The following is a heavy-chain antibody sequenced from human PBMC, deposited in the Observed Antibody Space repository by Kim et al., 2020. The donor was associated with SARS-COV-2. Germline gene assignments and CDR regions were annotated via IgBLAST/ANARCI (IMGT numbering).Heavy chain of an antibody. D-gene: IGHD3-10*01. V-gene: IGHV3-23*01. J-gene: IGHJ4*02. CDR2: IRGSGGST. CDR1: GFTFSSYA. CDR3: AKRGLWFGESDLDY. Sequence: GGSLRLSCAASGFTFSSYAMSWVRQAPGKGLEWVSAIRGSGGSTYYADSVKGRFTISRDNSKNTLYLQMNSLRAEDTAVYYCAKRGLWFGESDLDYWGQGTLVTVSS.